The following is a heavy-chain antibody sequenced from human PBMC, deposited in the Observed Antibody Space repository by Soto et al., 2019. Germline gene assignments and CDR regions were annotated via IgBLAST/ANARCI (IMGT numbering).Heavy chain of an antibody. V-gene: IGHV1-46*01. CDR1: GYTFTSYY. Sequence: QVQLVQSGAEVKKPGASVKVSCKASGYTFTSYYMHWVRQAPGQGLEWMGIINPSGGSTSYAQKFQGRVTMTRDTSTSTVYMELSSLRSEDTAVYYCARALGWLVPNDAFDIWGQGTMVTVSS. D-gene: IGHD6-19*01. J-gene: IGHJ3*02. CDR2: INPSGGST. CDR3: ARALGWLVPNDAFDI.